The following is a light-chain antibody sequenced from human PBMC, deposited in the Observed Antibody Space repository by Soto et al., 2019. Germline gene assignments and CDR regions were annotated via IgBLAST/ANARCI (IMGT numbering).Light chain of an antibody. CDR1: SSDVGGYNY. J-gene: IGLJ1*01. Sequence: QSALTQPVSVSGSPGQSITISCTGTSSDVGGYNYVSWYQQHPGKAPKLMIYDVSNRPSGVSNRFSGSKSGNTASLTISGLQAEDEADYCCSSYTSSTTLYVFGTGTKLTVL. CDR3: SSYTSSTTLYV. V-gene: IGLV2-14*01. CDR2: DVS.